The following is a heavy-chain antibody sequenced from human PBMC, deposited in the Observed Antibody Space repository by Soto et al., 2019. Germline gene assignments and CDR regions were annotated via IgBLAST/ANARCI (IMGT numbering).Heavy chain of an antibody. CDR1: GYTFTSYG. D-gene: IGHD3-22*01. Sequence: QVQLVQSGAEVKKPGASVKVSCKTSGYTFTSYGISWVRQAPGQGLEWMGWISGYNGNTNSAQKLQGRVTMTTDTSTNTAYIELRSLRSDDTAVYYCARDPGSGYPYYFDYWGQGTLVTVSS. CDR2: ISGYNGNT. CDR3: ARDPGSGYPYYFDY. J-gene: IGHJ4*02. V-gene: IGHV1-18*01.